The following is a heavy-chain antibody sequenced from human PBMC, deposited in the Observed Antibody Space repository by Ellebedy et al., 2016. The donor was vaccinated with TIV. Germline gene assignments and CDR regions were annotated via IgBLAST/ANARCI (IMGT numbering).Heavy chain of an antibody. CDR3: ARDRDYGTFDY. V-gene: IGHV1-3*01. D-gene: IGHD4-17*01. CDR2: INAGNGNT. CDR1: GYTFTSYA. Sequence: AASVKVSCKASGYTFTSYAMHWVRQAPGQRLEWMGWINAGNGNTKYSQKFQGSVTITRETSASTAYLELSSLRSEDTAVYYCARDRDYGTFDYWGQGTLVTVSS. J-gene: IGHJ4*02.